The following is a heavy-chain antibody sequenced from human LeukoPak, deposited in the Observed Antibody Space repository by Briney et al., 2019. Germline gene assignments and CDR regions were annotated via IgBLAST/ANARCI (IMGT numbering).Heavy chain of an antibody. CDR2: IWYDGSNK. V-gene: IGHV3-33*01. Sequence: GGPLRLSCEASGFTFRRFGMHWVRQAPGKGLEWVAVIWYDGSNKYYADSVKGRFTISRDNSKNTLYLEMNSLRAEDTAVYYCARDYYYDSSGYWDCYFDYWGQGTLVSVSS. J-gene: IGHJ4*02. D-gene: IGHD3-22*01. CDR1: GFTFRRFG. CDR3: ARDYYYDSSGYWDCYFDY.